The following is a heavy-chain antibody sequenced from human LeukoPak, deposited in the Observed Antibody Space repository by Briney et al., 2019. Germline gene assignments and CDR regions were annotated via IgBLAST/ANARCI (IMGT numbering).Heavy chain of an antibody. Sequence: PGGSLRLSCAASGFTFSSYGMHWGRQAPGKGLEWVAFIRYDGSNKYYADSVKGRFTISRDNSKNTLYLQMNSLRAEGTAVYYCAKVLVYYYYYMDVWGKGTTVTISS. J-gene: IGHJ6*03. CDR1: GFTFSSYG. CDR3: AKVLVYYYYYMDV. V-gene: IGHV3-30*02. CDR2: IRYDGSNK. D-gene: IGHD1-26*01.